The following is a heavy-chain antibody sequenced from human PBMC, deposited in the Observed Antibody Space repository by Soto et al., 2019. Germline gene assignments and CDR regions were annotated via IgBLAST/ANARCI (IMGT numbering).Heavy chain of an antibody. V-gene: IGHV3-7*05. CDR2: IKKEGSEK. CDR3: ARASGYYYDGRGYYYLDY. D-gene: IGHD3-22*01. J-gene: IGHJ4*02. Sequence: GGSLRLSCGASGFTFSAYLMSWVRQAPGKGLEWMANIKKEGSEKYYADSVKGRFTTSRDNAKNSLYLQMNSLRAEDTAVYYCARASGYYYDGRGYYYLDYWGQGTLVTVSS. CDR1: GFTFSAYL.